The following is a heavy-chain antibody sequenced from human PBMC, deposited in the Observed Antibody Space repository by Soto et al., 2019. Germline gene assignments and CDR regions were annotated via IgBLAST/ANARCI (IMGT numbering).Heavy chain of an antibody. CDR1: GFTFSISS. J-gene: IGHJ3*02. Sequence: GASLRLSFAASGFTFSISSMNWVRQAPGKGLEWVSYIMPGSSHIFYAESVKGRFTISRDNAKNSLFLQMNSLTAEDTAVYYCAIEKVGAASVHAFDIWGQGTMVTVSS. CDR3: AIEKVGAASVHAFDI. V-gene: IGHV3-48*01. D-gene: IGHD1-26*01. CDR2: IMPGSSHI.